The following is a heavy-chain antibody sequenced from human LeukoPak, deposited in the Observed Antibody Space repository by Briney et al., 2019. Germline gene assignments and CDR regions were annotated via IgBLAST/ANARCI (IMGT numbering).Heavy chain of an antibody. CDR1: GGSFSGYY. CDR2: INHSGST. D-gene: IGHD6-19*01. J-gene: IGHJ4*02. CDR3: ARGSGIAVAGTLDY. Sequence: SETLSLTCAVYGGSFSGYYWSWIRQPPGKGLEWIGEINHSGSTNYNPSLKSRVTISVDTSKNQFSLKLGSVTAADAAVYYCARGSGIAVAGTLDYWGQGTLVTVSS. V-gene: IGHV4-34*01.